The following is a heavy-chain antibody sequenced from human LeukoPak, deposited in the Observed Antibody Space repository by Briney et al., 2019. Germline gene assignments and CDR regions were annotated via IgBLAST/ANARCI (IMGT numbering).Heavy chain of an antibody. D-gene: IGHD6-13*01. Sequence: GASVKVSCKASGYTFTSYAITWVRQAPGQGLEWVGWISAYNGRTNYAQNLQDRVTLTIDTSTSTAYTELRSLKSDDTAVYFCARCESGSSWPWELGNNWGQGTPVTVSS. CDR1: GYTFTSYA. CDR2: ISAYNGRT. V-gene: IGHV1-18*01. CDR3: ARCESGSSWPWELGNN. J-gene: IGHJ4*02.